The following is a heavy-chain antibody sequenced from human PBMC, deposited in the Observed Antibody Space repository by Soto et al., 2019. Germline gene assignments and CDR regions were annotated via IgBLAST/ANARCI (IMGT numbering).Heavy chain of an antibody. CDR2: TNPIFGTA. CDR3: ARWSSSVHHYYYYGMDV. Sequence: QVQLVQSGAEVKKPGSSVKVSCKASGGTFSSYAISWVRQAPGQGLEWMGGTNPIFGTANYAQKFQGRVTITADESTSTAYMELSSLRSEDTAVYYCARWSSSVHHYYYYGMDVWGQGTTVTVSS. V-gene: IGHV1-69*01. CDR1: GGTFSSYA. J-gene: IGHJ6*02. D-gene: IGHD6-6*01.